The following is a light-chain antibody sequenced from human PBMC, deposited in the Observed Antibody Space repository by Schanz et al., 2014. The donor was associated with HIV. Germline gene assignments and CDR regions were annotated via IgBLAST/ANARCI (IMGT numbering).Light chain of an antibody. V-gene: IGKV1-17*01. CDR1: QDIRND. Sequence: DIQMTQSPSSLSASVGDRVTITCRSSQDIRNDLGWYQQKPGKAPKRLIYAASSLQSGVPSRFSGSGSGTXFTLTISSLQPXXXXXXYCLQLYIFPITFGQGTRLEIE. CDR2: AAS. CDR3: LQLYIFPIT. J-gene: IGKJ5*01.